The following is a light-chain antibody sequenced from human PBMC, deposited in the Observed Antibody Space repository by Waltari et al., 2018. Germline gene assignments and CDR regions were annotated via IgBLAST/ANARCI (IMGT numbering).Light chain of an antibody. CDR2: YDK. CDR3: QVWDNYVDVVV. Sequence: SYVLTQAPSVSVAPGQTARITCWGHNIGTKSVPWYQQRPGQAPVLVMYYDKDRPSGIPERFAGANSGNTATLTIRRVEVGDEADYYCQVWDNYVDVVVFGGGTKLTVL. CDR1: NIGTKS. J-gene: IGLJ3*02. V-gene: IGLV3-21*04.